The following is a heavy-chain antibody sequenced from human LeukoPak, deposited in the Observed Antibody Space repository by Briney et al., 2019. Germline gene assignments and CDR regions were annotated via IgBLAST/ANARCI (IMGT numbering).Heavy chain of an antibody. CDR2: INQDGGGR. J-gene: IGHJ6*04. Sequence: GGSLRLSCAASGFTFSDNWMTWVRQAPGKGLEWVANINQDGGGRYYVDSVQGRFIISRDNAQNSVHLQMNSLRAEDTAVYYCATRYCSIAACRASSYKCMDDWGKGTTVIVSS. V-gene: IGHV3-7*01. CDR3: ATRYCSIAACRASSYKCMDD. CDR1: GFTFSDNW. D-gene: IGHD2-2*01.